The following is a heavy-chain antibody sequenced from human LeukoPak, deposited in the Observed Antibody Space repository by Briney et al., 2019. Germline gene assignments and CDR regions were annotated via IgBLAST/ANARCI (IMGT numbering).Heavy chain of an antibody. D-gene: IGHD3-22*01. CDR1: GYTFTGYY. V-gene: IGHV1-2*04. J-gene: IGHJ4*02. CDR3: AYDSSGYYPGYFDY. Sequence: ASVKVSCKASGYTFTGYYMHWVRQAPGQGLEWMGWINPNSGGTNYAQKFQGWVTMTRDTSISTAYMELSRLRSDDTAVYYCAYDSSGYYPGYFDYWGQGTLVTVSS. CDR2: INPNSGGT.